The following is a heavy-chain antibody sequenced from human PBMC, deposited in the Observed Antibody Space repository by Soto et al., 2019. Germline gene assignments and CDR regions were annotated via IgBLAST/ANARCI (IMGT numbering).Heavy chain of an antibody. V-gene: IGHV1-69*01. Sequence: QVQLVQSGAEVKKPGSSVKVSCKASGGTFSSYAISWVRQAPGQGLEWMGGIIPIFGTANYAQKFQGRVTITADESTSTAYRELSSLRSEDTAVYYCARAGGCSGGSCYSGLASIDYWGQGTLVTVSS. CDR1: GGTFSSYA. J-gene: IGHJ4*02. CDR3: ARAGGCSGGSCYSGLASIDY. CDR2: IIPIFGTA. D-gene: IGHD2-15*01.